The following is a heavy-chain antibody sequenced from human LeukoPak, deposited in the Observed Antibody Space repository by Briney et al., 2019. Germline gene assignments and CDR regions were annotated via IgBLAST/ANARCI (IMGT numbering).Heavy chain of an antibody. CDR2: ISSSSTYI. CDR3: ARDSPYGSGHDY. Sequence: GGSLRLSCAASGFTFSSYSMNWVRQAPGKGLEWVSSISSSSTYIYYADSVKGRFTISRDNAKNSLYLQMNSLRAEDTAVYYCARDSPYGSGHDYWGQGTLVTVSS. J-gene: IGHJ4*02. V-gene: IGHV3-21*01. D-gene: IGHD6-19*01. CDR1: GFTFSSYS.